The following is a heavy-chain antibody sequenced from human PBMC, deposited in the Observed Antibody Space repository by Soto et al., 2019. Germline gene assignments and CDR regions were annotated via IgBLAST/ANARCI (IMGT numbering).Heavy chain of an antibody. Sequence: QVQLVQSGAEVKKPGASVKVSCKASGYTFASYAISWMRQAPGQGLEWMGWISAYNGNTNYAQKRQGRVTMTTDTSTSTASMELRSLRSDGTAVYYCAGDRPPADYWGQGTLVTVSS. D-gene: IGHD2-2*01. V-gene: IGHV1-18*01. CDR3: AGDRPPADY. CDR2: ISAYNGNT. J-gene: IGHJ4*02. CDR1: GYTFASYA.